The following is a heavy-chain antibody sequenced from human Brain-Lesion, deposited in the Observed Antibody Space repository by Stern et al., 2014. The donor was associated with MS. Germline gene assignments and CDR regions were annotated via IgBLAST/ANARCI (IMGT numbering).Heavy chain of an antibody. CDR1: GFTFNSYA. CDR2: IFGSGVGT. D-gene: IGHD3-9*01. CDR3: AKGTYYDILTGISAYPDLDY. V-gene: IGHV3-23*04. J-gene: IGHJ4*02. Sequence: VQLVQSGGSLVQPGGSLGLSCAASGFTFNSYAMSWVRQAPGKGLEWVSSIFGSGVGTYYVHSVMGRFPISSDISKNTLYLQMNSLRAEDTAVYYCAKGTYYDILTGISAYPDLDYWGQGTLITVSS.